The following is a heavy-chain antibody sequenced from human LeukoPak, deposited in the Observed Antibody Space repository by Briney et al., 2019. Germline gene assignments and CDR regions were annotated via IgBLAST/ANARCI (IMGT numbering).Heavy chain of an antibody. J-gene: IGHJ4*02. CDR3: ARGIWSRTVSSYYFDY. CDR1: GFTFTNYA. Sequence: ASVKVSCKASGFTFTNYAMQWVRQAPGQRLEWMGWINAGNGHTRYSQRFQGRVTITRDTSATTVYMEVTSLRSEDTAVYYCARGIWSRTVSSYYFDYWGQGTLVTVPS. D-gene: IGHD3-3*01. CDR2: INAGNGHT. V-gene: IGHV1-3*01.